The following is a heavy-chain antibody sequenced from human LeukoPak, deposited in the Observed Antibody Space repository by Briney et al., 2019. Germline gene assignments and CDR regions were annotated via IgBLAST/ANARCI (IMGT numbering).Heavy chain of an antibody. CDR3: AKKSGAPANFDY. D-gene: IGHD6-13*01. J-gene: IGHJ4*02. V-gene: IGHV3-43*02. CDR2: ISEDGSRR. CDR1: GFNFDGHI. Sequence: GGSLRLSCGASGFNFDGHIMHWVRLAPGKGLEWVSLISEDGSRRFYADSVEGRFSISRDNSKNSVYLQMNSLRLEDTALYYCAKKSGAPANFDYWGRGTLVTVSS.